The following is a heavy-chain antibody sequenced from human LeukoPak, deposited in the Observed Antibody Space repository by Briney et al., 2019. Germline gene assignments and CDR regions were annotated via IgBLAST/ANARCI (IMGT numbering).Heavy chain of an antibody. V-gene: IGHV3-7*01. CDR3: ASQSFARFDP. J-gene: IGHJ5*02. CDR2: IQPDGSEQ. Sequence: GGSLRLSCVASGFAFSRSWMSWVRQAPGKGLEWVGNIQPDGSEQYPVDSVKGRFTISRDNSRNSLFPQMSSLRVEDTAAYYCASQSFARFDPWGQGTLVTVSS. CDR1: GFAFSRSW. D-gene: IGHD3-16*01.